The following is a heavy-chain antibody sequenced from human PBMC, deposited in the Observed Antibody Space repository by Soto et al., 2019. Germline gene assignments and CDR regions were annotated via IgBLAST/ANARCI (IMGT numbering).Heavy chain of an antibody. CDR3: ARSPVDTYMIYWSDP. CDR2: VYFSGST. Sequence: PSETLSLTCSVSGDSVRSGDYYWSWIRQPPGKGLEWIGQVYFSGSTNYIPSLKSRLTMSVDTAKNQFSPKLDSVTAADTAVYYCARSPVDTYMIYWSDPWGQGTQVTVSS. D-gene: IGHD3-16*01. V-gene: IGHV4-61*08. J-gene: IGHJ5*02. CDR1: GDSVRSGDYY.